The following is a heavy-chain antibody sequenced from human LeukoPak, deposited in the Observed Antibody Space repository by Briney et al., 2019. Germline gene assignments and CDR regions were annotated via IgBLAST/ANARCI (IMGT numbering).Heavy chain of an antibody. D-gene: IGHD3-3*01. CDR3: ARSGGKKFFGVYY. CDR1: GYTFTRYY. Sequence: ASVKVSCKASGYTFTRYYMHWVRQAPGQGREGMGWINPNSGGTNYAQKFQGRVTMTRDTSISTAYMELSRLRSDDTAVYYCARSGGKKFFGVYYWGQGTLVTVSS. J-gene: IGHJ4*02. V-gene: IGHV1-2*02. CDR2: INPNSGGT.